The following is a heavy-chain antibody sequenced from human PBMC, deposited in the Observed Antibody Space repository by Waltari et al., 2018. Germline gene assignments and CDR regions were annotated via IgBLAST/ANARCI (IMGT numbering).Heavy chain of an antibody. CDR1: GSTFNSYY. D-gene: IGHD3-10*01. CDR2: INPSGGNT. Sequence: QVQLVQSGAEVKKPGASVKVSCKASGSTFNSYYIPWVRQAPGQGLEWMGIINPSGGNTSYAQKFQGRVTMTRDTSTSTVYMGLSSLRSEDTAVYYCARGDYYTSGTPGAWFDPWGQGALVTVSS. J-gene: IGHJ5*02. V-gene: IGHV1-46*02. CDR3: ARGDYYTSGTPGAWFDP.